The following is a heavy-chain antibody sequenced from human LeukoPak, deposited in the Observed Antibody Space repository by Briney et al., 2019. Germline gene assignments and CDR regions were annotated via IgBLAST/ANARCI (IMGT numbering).Heavy chain of an antibody. CDR1: GYTFTGYY. V-gene: IGHV1-2*02. Sequence: ASVTVSCKASGYTFTGYYMHWVRQAPGQGLEWMGWINPNSGGTNYAQKFQGRVTMTRDTSISTAYMELSRLRSDDTAVYYCARVYSSSWSYYYYYMDVWGKGTTVTVSS. D-gene: IGHD6-13*01. CDR3: ARVYSSSWSYYYYYMDV. J-gene: IGHJ6*03. CDR2: INPNSGGT.